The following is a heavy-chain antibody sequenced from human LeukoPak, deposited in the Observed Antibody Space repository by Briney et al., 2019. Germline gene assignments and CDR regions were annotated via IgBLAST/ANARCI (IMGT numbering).Heavy chain of an antibody. J-gene: IGHJ4*02. CDR1: GYTFTSYY. CDR3: ATVGLYCSSTSCYAPARVYDY. V-gene: IGHV1-46*01. CDR2: INPSGGST. D-gene: IGHD2-2*01. Sequence: ASVKVSCKASGYTFTSYYMHWVQQAPGQGLEWMGIINPSGGSTIYAQKFQGRVTMTEDTSTDTAYMELSSLRSEDTAVYYCATVGLYCSSTSCYAPARVYDYWGQGTLVTVSS.